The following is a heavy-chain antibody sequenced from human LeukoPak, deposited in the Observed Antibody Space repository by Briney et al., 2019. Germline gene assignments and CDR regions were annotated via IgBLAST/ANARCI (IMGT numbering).Heavy chain of an antibody. J-gene: IGHJ4*02. Sequence: ASVKASCKASGYTFTSYAMHWVRQAPGQRLEWMGWINAGNGNTKYSQKFQGRVTITRDTSASTAYMELSSLRSEDTAVYYCARDAGNLWFGELLDYWGQGTLVTVSS. CDR3: ARDAGNLWFGELLDY. D-gene: IGHD3-10*01. CDR1: GYTFTSYA. CDR2: INAGNGNT. V-gene: IGHV1-3*01.